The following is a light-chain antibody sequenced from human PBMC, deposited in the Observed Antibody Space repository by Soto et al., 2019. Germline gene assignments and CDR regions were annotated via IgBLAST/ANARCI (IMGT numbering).Light chain of an antibody. CDR3: QQYGSSPWT. J-gene: IGKJ1*01. CDR2: GAS. V-gene: IGKV3-20*01. CDR1: QSVSSSY. Sequence: EIVLTQSPGTLSLSPGERATLSCRASQSVSSSYLAWYQQKPGQAPRLLIFGASTRAIGIPDRFSGSGSGTDFILTNNRLEPEDFAVYYCQQYGSSPWTFGQGTKVEIK.